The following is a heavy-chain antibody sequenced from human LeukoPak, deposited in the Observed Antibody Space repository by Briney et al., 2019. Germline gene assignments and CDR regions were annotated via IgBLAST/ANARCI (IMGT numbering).Heavy chain of an antibody. Sequence: SSETLSLTCALYGGSFSGYYWSWIRQPPGKGLEWIGEIVHSGNTKYNPSLKSRVTISVDTSKNQFSLKLSSVTAADTAVYYCSTLSSAFSGFEYWGQGTLVTVSS. V-gene: IGHV4-34*12. CDR2: IVHSGNT. D-gene: IGHD6-25*01. J-gene: IGHJ4*02. CDR3: STLSSAFSGFEY. CDR1: GGSFSGYY.